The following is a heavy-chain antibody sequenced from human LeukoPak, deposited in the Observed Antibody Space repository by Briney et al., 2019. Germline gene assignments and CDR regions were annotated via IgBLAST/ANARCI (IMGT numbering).Heavy chain of an antibody. Sequence: PGGSLRLSCADSGFTFSSYEMNWVRQAPGKGLEWVSYISSSGSTIDYADSVKGRFTISRDNAKNSLYLQMNSLRAEDTAVYYCARERNYYDSSGYESYWGQGTLVTVSS. V-gene: IGHV3-48*03. D-gene: IGHD3-22*01. CDR2: ISSSGSTI. J-gene: IGHJ4*02. CDR3: ARERNYYDSSGYESY. CDR1: GFTFSSYE.